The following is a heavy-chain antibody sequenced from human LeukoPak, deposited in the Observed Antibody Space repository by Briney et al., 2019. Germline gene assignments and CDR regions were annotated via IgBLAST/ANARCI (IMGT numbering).Heavy chain of an antibody. CDR2: MNPNSGNT. V-gene: IGHV1-8*01. D-gene: IGHD3-22*01. J-gene: IGHJ4*02. Sequence: VASVKVSCTASGYTFTSYDINWVRQATGQGLEWMGWMNPNSGNTGNAQKFQGRVTMTRNTSISTAYMELSSLRSEDTAVYYCARGRRRPAYYYYDSSGYPDWGQGTLVTVSS. CDR1: GYTFTSYD. CDR3: ARGRRRPAYYYYDSSGYPD.